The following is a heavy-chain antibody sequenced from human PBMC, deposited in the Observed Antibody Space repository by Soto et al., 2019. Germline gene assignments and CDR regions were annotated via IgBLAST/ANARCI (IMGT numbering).Heavy chain of an antibody. V-gene: IGHV3-21*01. CDR3: PRPHSTAARNHAFDI. J-gene: IGHJ3*02. CDR1: GLTFSSYS. Sequence: GGSLRLSCAASGLTFSSYSMNWVRQAPGKGLEWVSSISSSSSYIYYADSVKGRFTISRDNAKNSLYLQMNSLRAEDTAVYYCPRPHSTAARNHAFDIWGQGKMVTVSS. CDR2: ISSSSSYI. D-gene: IGHD2-2*01.